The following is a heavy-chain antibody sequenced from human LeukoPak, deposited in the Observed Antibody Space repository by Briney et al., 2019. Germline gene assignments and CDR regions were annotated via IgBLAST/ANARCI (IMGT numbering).Heavy chain of an antibody. D-gene: IGHD2-15*01. V-gene: IGHV3-30*18. J-gene: IGHJ4*02. Sequence: GGSLRLSCAASGFTFSSYGMHWVRQAPGKGLGWVAVISYDGSNKYYADSVKGRFTISRDNSKNTLYLQMNSLRAEDTAVYYCAKGPGVVVVAATGLDYWGQGTLVTVSS. CDR2: ISYDGSNK. CDR1: GFTFSSYG. CDR3: AKGPGVVVVAATGLDY.